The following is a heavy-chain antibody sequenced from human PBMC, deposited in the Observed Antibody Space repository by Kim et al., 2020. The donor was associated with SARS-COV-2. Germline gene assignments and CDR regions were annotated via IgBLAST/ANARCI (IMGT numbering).Heavy chain of an antibody. D-gene: IGHD4-17*01. CDR2: IYHSGST. Sequence: SETLSLTCTVSGYSISSGYYWGWIRQPPGKGLAWIGSIYHSGSTYYNPSLKSRVTISVDTSKNQFSLKLSSVTAADTAVYYCARADYGGNQSDYWGQGTLVTVSS. CDR1: GYSISSGYY. V-gene: IGHV4-38-2*02. J-gene: IGHJ4*02. CDR3: ARADYGGNQSDY.